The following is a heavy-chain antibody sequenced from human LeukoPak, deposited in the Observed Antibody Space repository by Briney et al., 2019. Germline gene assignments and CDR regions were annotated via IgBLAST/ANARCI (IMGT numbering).Heavy chain of an antibody. CDR3: ARMIGSGSPIDY. J-gene: IGHJ4*02. V-gene: IGHV3-21*01. CDR1: GFTFSTYV. Sequence: GGFLRLSCAASGFTFSTYVMNWVRQTPGKGLEWVSSISSSSSYIYYADSVKGRFTISRDNAKNSLYLQMNSLRAEDTAVYYCARMIGSGSPIDYWGQGTLVTVSS. CDR2: ISSSSSYI. D-gene: IGHD3-10*01.